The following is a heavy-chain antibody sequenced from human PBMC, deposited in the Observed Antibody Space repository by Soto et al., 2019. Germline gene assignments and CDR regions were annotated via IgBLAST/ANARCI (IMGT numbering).Heavy chain of an antibody. J-gene: IGHJ5*02. CDR3: ARHDRAIAAMVAP. CDR1: GGSISSYY. V-gene: IGHV4-59*08. Sequence: SETLSLTCTVSGGSISSYYWSWIRQPPGKGLEWIGYIYYSGSTNYNPSLKSRVTISVDTSKNQFSLKLSSVTAADTAVYYCARHDRAIAAMVAPWGQGTLVTVSS. D-gene: IGHD5-18*01. CDR2: IYYSGST.